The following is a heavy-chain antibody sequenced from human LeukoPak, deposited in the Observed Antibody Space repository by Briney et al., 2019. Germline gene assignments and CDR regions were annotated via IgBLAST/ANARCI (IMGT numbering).Heavy chain of an antibody. J-gene: IGHJ3*02. Sequence: SETLSLTCTVSGGSLSSYYWSWIRQPAGKGLEWIGRIYTSGSTNYNPSLKSRVTMSVDTSKNQFSLKLSSVTAADTAVYYCARGSGYSSSGDAFDIWGQGTMVTVSS. CDR1: GGSLSSYY. CDR3: ARGSGYSSSGDAFDI. D-gene: IGHD6-6*01. V-gene: IGHV4-4*07. CDR2: IYTSGST.